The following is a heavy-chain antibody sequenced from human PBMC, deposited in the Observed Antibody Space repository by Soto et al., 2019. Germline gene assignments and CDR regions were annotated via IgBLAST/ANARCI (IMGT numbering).Heavy chain of an antibody. CDR1: GFSLSTSGMC. CDR3: ARTWAGYSYGQYYFDY. J-gene: IGHJ4*02. CDR2: IDWDDDK. D-gene: IGHD5-18*01. V-gene: IGHV2-70*01. Sequence: SGPTLVNPTQTLTLTCTFSGFSLSTSGMCVSWIRQPPGKAPEWLALIDWDDDKYYSTSLKTRLTISKDTSKNQVVLTMTNMDPVDTATYYCARTWAGYSYGQYYFDYWGQGTLVTVSS.